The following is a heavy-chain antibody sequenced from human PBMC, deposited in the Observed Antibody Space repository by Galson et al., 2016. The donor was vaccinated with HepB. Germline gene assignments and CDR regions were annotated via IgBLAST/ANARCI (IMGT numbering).Heavy chain of an antibody. CDR2: TFYRSKWYN. V-gene: IGHV6-1*01. CDR3: ASFRDYYYGMDA. J-gene: IGHJ6*02. Sequence: CAISGDSVSGNSVAWNWIRQSPSRGLEWLGRTFYRSKWYNEYAVSVKSRITITPDTSKNQFSLQLNSVTPEDTAVYYCASFRDYYYGMDAWGQGTTVSVSS. CDR1: GDSVSGNSVA.